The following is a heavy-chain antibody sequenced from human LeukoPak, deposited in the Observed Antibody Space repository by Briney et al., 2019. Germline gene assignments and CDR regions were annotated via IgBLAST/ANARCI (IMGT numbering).Heavy chain of an antibody. D-gene: IGHD5-12*01. CDR1: GFTFSSYS. J-gene: IGHJ4*02. V-gene: IGHV3-21*01. CDR2: ISSSSSYI. CDR3: ARDSRAATIRMFGY. Sequence: PGGSLRLSCAASGFTFSSYSMNWVRQAPGKGLEWVSSISSSSSYIYYADSVKGRFTISRDNAKNSLYLQMNSLRAEDTAVYYCARDSRAATIRMFGYWGQGTLVTVSS.